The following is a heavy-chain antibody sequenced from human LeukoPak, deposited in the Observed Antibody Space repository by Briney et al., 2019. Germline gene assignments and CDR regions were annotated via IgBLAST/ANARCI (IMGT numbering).Heavy chain of an antibody. CDR3: ATQSNIQLERLGAFDI. V-gene: IGHV1-24*01. CDR1: GYTLTELS. CDR2: FDPEDGET. J-gene: IGHJ3*02. D-gene: IGHD1-1*01. Sequence: GASVKVSCKVFGYTLTELSMHWVRQVPGKGLEWMGGFDPEDGETIYAQKFQGRVTMTEDTSTDTAYMELSSLRSEDTAVYYCATQSNIQLERLGAFDIWGQGTMVTVSS.